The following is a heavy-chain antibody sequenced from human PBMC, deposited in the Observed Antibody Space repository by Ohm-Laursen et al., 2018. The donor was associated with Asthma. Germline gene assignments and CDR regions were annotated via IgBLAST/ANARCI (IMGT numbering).Heavy chain of an antibody. D-gene: IGHD4-17*01. J-gene: IGHJ4*02. CDR3: AKFYARYGDYTRTPLYYFDY. CDR2: ISGSGGST. Sequence: SLRLSCAASGFTVSSNYMSWVRQAPGKGLEWVSAISGSGGSTYYADSVKGRFTISRDNSKNTLYLQMNSLRAEDTAVYYCAKFYARYGDYTRTPLYYFDYWGQGTLVTVSS. CDR1: GFTVSSNY. V-gene: IGHV3-23*01.